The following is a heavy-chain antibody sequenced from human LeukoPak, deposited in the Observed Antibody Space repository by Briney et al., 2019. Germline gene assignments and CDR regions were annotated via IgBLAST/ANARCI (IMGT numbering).Heavy chain of an antibody. CDR2: IIPILGIA. CDR3: ARTITIFGVVIRRDNWFDP. V-gene: IGHV1-69*02. J-gene: IGHJ5*02. D-gene: IGHD3-3*01. CDR1: GGTFSSYT. Sequence: SVKLSCKASGGTFSSYTISWVRQAPGQGLEWMGRIIPILGIANYAQKFQGRVTITADNSTSTAYMELSSLRSEDTAVYYCARTITIFGVVIRRDNWFDPWGQGTLVTVSS.